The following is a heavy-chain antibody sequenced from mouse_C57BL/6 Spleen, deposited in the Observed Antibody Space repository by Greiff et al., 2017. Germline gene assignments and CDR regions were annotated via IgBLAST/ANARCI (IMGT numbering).Heavy chain of an antibody. J-gene: IGHJ1*03. Sequence: EVMLVEPGAELVRPGASVKLSCTASGSNIKDDYMHWVKQRPEQGLEWIGWIDPENGDTEYASKFQGTATITAYPSSNTAYLQLCSLTSEDTAVYYCTRYGNYFYWYFDVWGTGTTVTVSS. V-gene: IGHV14-4*01. CDR2: IDPENGDT. CDR3: TRYGNYFYWYFDV. CDR1: GSNIKDDY. D-gene: IGHD2-1*01.